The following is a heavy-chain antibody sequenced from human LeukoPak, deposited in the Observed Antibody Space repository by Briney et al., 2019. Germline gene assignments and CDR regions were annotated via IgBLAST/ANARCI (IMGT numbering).Heavy chain of an antibody. V-gene: IGHV4-34*01. CDR3: ARGLTNLPPGGY. CDR1: GFTFSSYS. J-gene: IGHJ4*02. Sequence: GSLRLSCAASGFTFSSYSMNWVRQAPGKGLEWIGEINHSGSTNYNPSLKSRVTISVDTSKNQFSLKLSSVTAADTAVYYCARGLTNLPPGGYWGQGTLVTVSS. CDR2: INHSGST. D-gene: IGHD2-8*01.